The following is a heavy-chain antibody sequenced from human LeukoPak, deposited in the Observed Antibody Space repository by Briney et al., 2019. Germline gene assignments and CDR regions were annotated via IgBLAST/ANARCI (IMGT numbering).Heavy chain of an antibody. D-gene: IGHD6-13*01. J-gene: IGHJ4*02. CDR3: ARNEHPNVIAAAAD. CDR2: IYYSGST. CDR1: GGSISSSSYY. V-gene: IGHV4-39*07. Sequence: PSETLSLTCTVSGGSISSSSYYWGWIRQPPGKGLEWIGSIYYSGSTYYNPSLKSRVTISVDTSKNQFSLKLSSVTAADTAVYYCARNEHPNVIAAAADWGQGTLVTVSS.